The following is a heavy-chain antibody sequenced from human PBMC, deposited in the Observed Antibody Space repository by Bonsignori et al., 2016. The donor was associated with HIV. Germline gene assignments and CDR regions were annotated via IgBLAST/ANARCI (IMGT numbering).Heavy chain of an antibody. D-gene: IGHD3-10*01. CDR1: GFNFDDYA. CDR3: VKDLRSSSGIQSTKGPFDS. J-gene: IGHJ4*02. V-gene: IGHV3-9*01. Sequence: SLKISCAASGFNFDDYAMHWVRQAPGKGLEWISGIGWNSDDIAYADSVQGRFTMSRENANYSLSLQMSSLRVDDTAFHYCVKDLRSSSGIQSTKGPFDSWGQGTLVTVSS. CDR2: IGWNSDDI.